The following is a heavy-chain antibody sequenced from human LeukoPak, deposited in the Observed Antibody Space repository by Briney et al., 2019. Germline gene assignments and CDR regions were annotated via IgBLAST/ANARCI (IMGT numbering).Heavy chain of an antibody. D-gene: IGHD6-13*01. CDR3: ARLCPTRAATGPEGDS. J-gene: IGHJ4*02. CDR1: GFAFSDYY. CDR2: INYSGTT. Sequence: GSLRLSCATSGFAFSDYYMSWIRQPPGKGLEWIGSINYSGTTYYSLSLESRVTISVDTSKNQFSLNLNSVTAADTALYYCARLCPTRAATGPEGDSWGQGTLVTVSS. V-gene: IGHV4-39*01.